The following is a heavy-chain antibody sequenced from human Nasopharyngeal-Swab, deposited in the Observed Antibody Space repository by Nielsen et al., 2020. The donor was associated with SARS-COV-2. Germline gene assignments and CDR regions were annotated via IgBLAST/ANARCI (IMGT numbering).Heavy chain of an antibody. CDR3: ARGGSSSERIWLDP. D-gene: IGHD6-13*01. V-gene: IGHV1-2*05. Sequence: WVRQAPGQGLEWMGRINPNSGGTNYAQKFQGRVTMTRDTSISTAYMELSRLRSDDTVVYYCARGGSSSERIWLDPWGQGTLVTVSS. J-gene: IGHJ5*02. CDR2: INPNSGGT.